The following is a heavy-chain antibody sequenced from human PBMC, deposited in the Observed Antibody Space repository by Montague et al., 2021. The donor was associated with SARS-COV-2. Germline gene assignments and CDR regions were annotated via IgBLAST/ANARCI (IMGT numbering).Heavy chain of an antibody. Sequence: SVKVSCKVSGNTLTELSMHWVRQAPGKGLEWMGGFDPEGGETVYAQKFQGRVTMTEDTSTDTAYMELSSLRSEDTAVYYCATIPLHYYDSSRYFDYWGQGTLVTVSS. CDR2: FDPEGGET. J-gene: IGHJ4*02. V-gene: IGHV1-24*01. D-gene: IGHD3-22*01. CDR1: GNTLTELS. CDR3: ATIPLHYYDSSRYFDY.